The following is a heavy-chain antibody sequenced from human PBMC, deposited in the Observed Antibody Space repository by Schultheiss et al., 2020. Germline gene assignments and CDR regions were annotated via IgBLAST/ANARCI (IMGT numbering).Heavy chain of an antibody. D-gene: IGHD2-2*01. V-gene: IGHV4-34*09. Sequence: SQTLSLTCAVYGGSFSGYYWSWIRQPPGKGLEWIGYIYYSGSTNYNPSLKSRVTISVDTSKNQFSLKLSSVTAADTAVYYCARDLDCSSTSCYKAYYYGMDVWGQGTTVTVSS. CDR2: IYYSGST. CDR3: ARDLDCSSTSCYKAYYYGMDV. CDR1: GGSFSGYY. J-gene: IGHJ6*02.